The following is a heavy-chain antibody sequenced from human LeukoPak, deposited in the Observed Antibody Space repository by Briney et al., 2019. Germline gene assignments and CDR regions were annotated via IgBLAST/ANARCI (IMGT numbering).Heavy chain of an antibody. CDR1: GFTFSSYW. V-gene: IGHV3-7*01. D-gene: IGHD1-26*01. Sequence: GGSLRLSCAASGFTFSSYWMSWVRQAPGKGLEWVANIKQDGSEKYYVDSVKGRFTISRDNAKNSLYLQMNSLRAEDTAVYYCARGTDSGTSRFDCWGQGTLVTVSS. CDR3: ARGTDSGTSRFDC. CDR2: IKQDGSEK. J-gene: IGHJ4*02.